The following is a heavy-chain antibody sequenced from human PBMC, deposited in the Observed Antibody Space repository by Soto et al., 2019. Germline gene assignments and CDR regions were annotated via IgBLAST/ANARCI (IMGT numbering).Heavy chain of an antibody. Sequence: QMHLQESGPGLVKPSGTLSLTCAVSGGSITSNNWWTWVRQPPGKGLEWIGEISHSGTTNYKPSLRSRVTISVDKSKKQVSLRLTSVTAADTAVLYCARSPTSSWYGGGAFDIWGQGIMVIVSS. V-gene: IGHV4-4*02. D-gene: IGHD6-13*01. J-gene: IGHJ3*02. CDR2: ISHSGTT. CDR3: ARSPTSSWYGGGAFDI. CDR1: GGSITSNNW.